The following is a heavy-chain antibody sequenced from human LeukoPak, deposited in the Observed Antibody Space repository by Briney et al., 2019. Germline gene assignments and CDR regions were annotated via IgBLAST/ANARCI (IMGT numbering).Heavy chain of an antibody. Sequence: SETLSLTCAVYGGSFSGYYWGWIRQPPGKGLEWIGEINHSGSTNYNPSLKSRVTISVDTSKNQFSLKLSSVTAADTAVYYCARAHAGYSSSWDFDYWGQGTLVTVSS. D-gene: IGHD6-13*01. CDR2: INHSGST. J-gene: IGHJ4*02. CDR3: ARAHAGYSSSWDFDY. CDR1: GGSFSGYY. V-gene: IGHV4-34*01.